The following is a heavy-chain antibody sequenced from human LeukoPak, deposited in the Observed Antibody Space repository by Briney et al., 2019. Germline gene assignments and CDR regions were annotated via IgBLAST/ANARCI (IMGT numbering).Heavy chain of an antibody. Sequence: GGSLRLSCAASVLTFSTYAMNWVRQSPGKGLEWVSSISGSDGSTYYADSVKGRFTISRDNSKSTLYLQVNSLRAEDTAIYYCAKGASGNYYIYFDYWGQGTLVTVSS. CDR1: VLTFSTYA. CDR3: AKGASGNYYIYFDY. V-gene: IGHV3-23*01. D-gene: IGHD1-26*01. CDR2: ISGSDGST. J-gene: IGHJ4*02.